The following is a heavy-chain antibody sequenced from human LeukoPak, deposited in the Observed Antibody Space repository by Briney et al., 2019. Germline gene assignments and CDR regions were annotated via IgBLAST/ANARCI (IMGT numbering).Heavy chain of an antibody. CDR2: ISYDGSNK. D-gene: IGHD3-22*01. V-gene: IGHV3-30-3*01. CDR3: ARDRKPYYYDSSGPFDY. CDR1: GFTFSSYA. Sequence: GGSLRLSCAASGFTFSSYAMHWVRQAPGKGLEWVAVISYDGSNKYYADSVKGRFTISRDNSKNTLYLQMNSLRAEDTAVYYCARDRKPYYYDSSGPFDYWGQGTLVTVSS. J-gene: IGHJ4*02.